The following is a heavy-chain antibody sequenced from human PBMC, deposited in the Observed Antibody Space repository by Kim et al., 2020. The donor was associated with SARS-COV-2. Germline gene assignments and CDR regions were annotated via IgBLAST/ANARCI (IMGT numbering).Heavy chain of an antibody. V-gene: IGHV4-31*03. CDR2: IYYSGST. D-gene: IGHD3-3*01. CDR1: GGSISSGGYY. Sequence: SETLSLTCTVSGGSISSGGYYWSWIRQHPGKGLEWIGYIYYSGSTYYNPSLKSRVTISVDTSKNQFSLKLSSVTAADTAVYYCARDDLSGDAFDIWGQGTMVTVSS. CDR3: ARDDLSGDAFDI. J-gene: IGHJ3*02.